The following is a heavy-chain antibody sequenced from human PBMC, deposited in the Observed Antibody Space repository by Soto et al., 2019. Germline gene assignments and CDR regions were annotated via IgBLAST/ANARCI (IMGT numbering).Heavy chain of an antibody. Sequence: GGSLRVSWGASGFTFSSFGMHWVRQAPGKGLEWVAVISYDGSNKYYADSVKGRFTISRDNSKNTLHLQMNSLRAEDTAVYYCAKGHIVATIRYYYGMDVWGQGTTVTVSS. CDR3: AKGHIVATIRYYYGMDV. CDR1: GFTFSSFG. J-gene: IGHJ6*02. V-gene: IGHV3-30*18. CDR2: ISYDGSNK. D-gene: IGHD5-12*01.